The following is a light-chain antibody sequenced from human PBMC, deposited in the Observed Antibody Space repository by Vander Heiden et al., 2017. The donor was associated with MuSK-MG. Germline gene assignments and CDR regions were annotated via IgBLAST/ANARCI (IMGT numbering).Light chain of an antibody. V-gene: IGKV1-5*03. Sequence: DIQMTQSPSTLSASVGDRVTITCRASQSISSWLAWYQQKSGKAPKLLIYKASSLESGVPSRFSGSGSGTEFTLTISSLQPDDFATYYCQQYNSYKCSFGQGTKLEIK. CDR1: QSISSW. CDR2: KAS. CDR3: QQYNSYKCS. J-gene: IGKJ2*04.